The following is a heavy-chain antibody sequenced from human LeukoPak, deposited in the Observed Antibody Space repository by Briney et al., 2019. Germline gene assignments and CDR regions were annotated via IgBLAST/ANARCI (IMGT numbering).Heavy chain of an antibody. D-gene: IGHD5-12*01. CDR2: ISSSSSTI. V-gene: IGHV3-48*01. CDR3: ARASYGGYVGY. Sequence: PGGSLRLSCAASGFTFSSYSMNWVRQAPGKGLEWVSYISSSSSTIYYADSVKGRFTISRDNAKNSLYLQMNSLGAEDTAVYYCARASYGGYVGYWGQGTLVTVSS. J-gene: IGHJ4*02. CDR1: GFTFSSYS.